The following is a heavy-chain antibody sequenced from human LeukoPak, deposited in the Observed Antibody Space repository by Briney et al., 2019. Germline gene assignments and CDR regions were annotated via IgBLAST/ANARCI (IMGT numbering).Heavy chain of an antibody. V-gene: IGHV3-23*01. Sequence: GSLRLSCAASGFTFSSYAMSWVRQAPGKGLEWVSATSGSGGSTYYADSVKGRFTISRDNSKNTLYLQMNSLRAEDTAVYYCAKGGRVPVSNIDYWGQGTLVTVSS. D-gene: IGHD2-15*01. J-gene: IGHJ4*02. CDR2: TSGSGGST. CDR1: GFTFSSYA. CDR3: AKGGRVPVSNIDY.